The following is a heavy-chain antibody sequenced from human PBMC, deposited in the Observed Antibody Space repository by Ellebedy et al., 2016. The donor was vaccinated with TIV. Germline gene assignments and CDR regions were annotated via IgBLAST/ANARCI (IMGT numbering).Heavy chain of an antibody. CDR1: GFTFSSHD. CDR3: ARATSGFDL. CDR2: IATAGGT. Sequence: PGGSLRLSCAASGFTFSSHDMHWVRQATGRGLEWVSAIATAGGTYYAGSVKGRFTISRENAKNSLYLQMNSLRAEDTAVYYCARATSGFDLWGRGTLVTVSS. J-gene: IGHJ2*01. D-gene: IGHD6-19*01. V-gene: IGHV3-13*01.